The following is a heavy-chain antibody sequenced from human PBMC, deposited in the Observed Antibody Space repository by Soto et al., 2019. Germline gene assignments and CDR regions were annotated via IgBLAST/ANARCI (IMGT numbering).Heavy chain of an antibody. CDR1: GGTFSSYA. D-gene: IGHD1-1*01. CDR3: ACWNDGPFDGGDGDY. J-gene: IGHJ4*02. Sequence: QVQLVQSGAEVKKPGSSVKVSCKASGGTFSSYAISWVRQAPGQGLEWMGGIIPIVGTANYAQKFQGRVTITADESTSTGYMALSSLGSEDTAVYYCACWNDGPFDGGDGDYWGQGTLVPVSS. V-gene: IGHV1-69*01. CDR2: IIPIVGTA.